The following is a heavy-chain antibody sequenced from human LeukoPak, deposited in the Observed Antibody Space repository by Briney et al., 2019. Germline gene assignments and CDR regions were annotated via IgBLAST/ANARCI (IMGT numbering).Heavy chain of an antibody. D-gene: IGHD3-10*01. CDR3: ARGPGGSGSYYDY. CDR1: GFTFSSYW. J-gene: IGHJ4*02. CDR2: ISYDGSNK. Sequence: GGSLRLSCAASGFTFSSYWMHWVRQAPGKGLEWVAVISYDGSNKYYADSVKGRFTISRDNSKNTLYLQMNSLRAEDTAVYYCARGPGGSGSYYDYWGQGTLVTVSS. V-gene: IGHV3-30*03.